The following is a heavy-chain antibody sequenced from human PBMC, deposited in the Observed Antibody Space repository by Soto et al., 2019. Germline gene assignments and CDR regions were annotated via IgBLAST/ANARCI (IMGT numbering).Heavy chain of an antibody. CDR1: GFTFNSYA. J-gene: IGHJ4*02. CDR3: AKTGRDCSGGSCRHF. CDR2: ISYDGRNK. Sequence: PGGSLRLSCAVSGFTFNSYAMHWVRQAPGKGLEWVAVISYDGRNKYYADSVKGRSTISRDNSRNTLYLQMNSLRAEDTAVYYCAKTGRDCSGGSCRHFWGQGTLVTVSS. D-gene: IGHD2-15*01. V-gene: IGHV3-30*18.